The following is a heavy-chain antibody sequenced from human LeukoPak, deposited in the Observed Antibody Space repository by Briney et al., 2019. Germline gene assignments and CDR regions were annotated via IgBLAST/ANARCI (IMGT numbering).Heavy chain of an antibody. D-gene: IGHD3-9*01. J-gene: IGHJ5*02. V-gene: IGHV4-59*01. CDR3: ARAVLRYRYNWFDP. Sequence: SETLSLTCTVSGGSISSYYWSWIRQPPGKGLEWIGYIYYSGSTNYNPSLKSRVTISVDTSRNQFPLKLSSVTAADTAVYYCARAVLRYRYNWFDPWGQGTLVTVSS. CDR2: IYYSGST. CDR1: GGSISSYY.